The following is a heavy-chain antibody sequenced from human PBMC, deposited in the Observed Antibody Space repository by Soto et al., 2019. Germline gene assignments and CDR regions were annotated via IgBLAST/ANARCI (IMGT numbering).Heavy chain of an antibody. Sequence: GGSLRLSCTASGFTFGDYAMSWFRQAPGKGLEWVGFIRSKAYGGTTEYDASVKGRFTISRDDSKSIAYLQMNILKTEDTAVYYFTCSFIRDIVVVPAGRNWGQGTRVTVSS. D-gene: IGHD2-2*01. J-gene: IGHJ4*02. CDR1: GFTFGDYA. CDR2: IRSKAYGGTT. CDR3: TCSFIRDIVVVPAGRN. V-gene: IGHV3-49*03.